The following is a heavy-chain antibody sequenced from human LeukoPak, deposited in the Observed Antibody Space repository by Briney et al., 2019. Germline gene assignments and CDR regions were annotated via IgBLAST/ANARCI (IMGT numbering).Heavy chain of an antibody. D-gene: IGHD1-1*01. Sequence: ASETLSLTCTVSGGSISSSSYYWGWIRQPPGKGLEWIGSIYYSGSTYYNPSLESRVTISVDTSKNQFSLKLSSVTAADTAVYYCARHGPTWNDGEIDYWGQGTLVTVSS. V-gene: IGHV4-39*01. CDR2: IYYSGST. CDR1: GGSISSSSYY. CDR3: ARHGPTWNDGEIDY. J-gene: IGHJ4*02.